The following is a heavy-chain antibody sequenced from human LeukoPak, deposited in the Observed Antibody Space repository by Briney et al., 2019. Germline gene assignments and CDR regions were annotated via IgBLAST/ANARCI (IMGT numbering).Heavy chain of an antibody. CDR1: GFTFSNYA. J-gene: IGHJ4*02. Sequence: PGGSLRLSCAASGFTFSNYAMHWVRQAPGKGLEWVSSISSSSSYMYYADSMRGLFTISRDSAQNSLYLQMNGLKAEDTAVYYCARDSGLLPIVTYYFDSWGQGTLVTVSS. V-gene: IGHV3-21*01. CDR3: ARDSGLLPIVTYYFDS. CDR2: ISSSSSYM. D-gene: IGHD3-22*01.